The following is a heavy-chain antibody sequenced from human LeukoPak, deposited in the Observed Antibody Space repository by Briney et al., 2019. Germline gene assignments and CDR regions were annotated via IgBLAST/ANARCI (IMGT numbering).Heavy chain of an antibody. D-gene: IGHD3-22*01. V-gene: IGHV1-18*01. CDR2: TSGYNGNT. CDR1: GYTFTSYG. CDR3: ARDSNPYYYDSTGYSDY. J-gene: IGHJ4*02. Sequence: GASVKVSCKASGYTFTSYGISWVRQAPGQGLEWMGWTSGYNGNTNYAQRLQGRVTMTTDTSTSTAYMELRSLRSDDTAVYYCARDSNPYYYDSTGYSDYWGQGTLVTVSS.